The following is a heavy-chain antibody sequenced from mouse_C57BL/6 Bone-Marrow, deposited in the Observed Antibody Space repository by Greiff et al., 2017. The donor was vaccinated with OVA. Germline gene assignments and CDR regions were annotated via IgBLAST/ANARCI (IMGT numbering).Heavy chain of an antibody. D-gene: IGHD6-2*01. V-gene: IGHV5-6*02. Sequence: EVKLVESGGDLVKPGGSLKLSCAASGFTFSSYGMSWVRQTPDKRLEWVATISSGGSYTYYPDSVKGRFTISRDNAKNTLYLQMSSLKSEDTAMYYCARRQSFDYWGQGTTLTVSS. CDR3: ARRQSFDY. J-gene: IGHJ2*01. CDR2: ISSGGSYT. CDR1: GFTFSSYG.